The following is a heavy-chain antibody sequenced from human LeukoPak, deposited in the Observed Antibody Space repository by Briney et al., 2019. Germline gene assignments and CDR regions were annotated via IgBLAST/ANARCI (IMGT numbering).Heavy chain of an antibody. Sequence: GGSLRLSCAASGFTFSDYYMSWIRQAPGKGLEWVSYISSSGSTIYYADSVKGRFTISRDNAKNSLYLRMNSLRAEDTAVYYCARETTITMVRGVNLWGQGTLVTVSS. CDR3: ARETTITMVRGVNL. V-gene: IGHV3-11*04. J-gene: IGHJ4*02. CDR2: ISSSGSTI. D-gene: IGHD3-10*01. CDR1: GFTFSDYY.